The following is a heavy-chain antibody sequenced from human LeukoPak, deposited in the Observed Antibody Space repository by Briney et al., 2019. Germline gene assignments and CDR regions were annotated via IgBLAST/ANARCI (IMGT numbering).Heavy chain of an antibody. V-gene: IGHV1-69*13. CDR1: GGTFSSYA. Sequence: SVKVSCEASGGTFSSYAISWVRQAPGQGLEWMGGIIPIFGTANYAQKFQGRVTITADESTSTAYMELSSLRSEDTAVYYCASLAVAGLSEGYWGQGTLVIVSS. CDR3: ASLAVAGLSEGY. D-gene: IGHD6-19*01. J-gene: IGHJ4*02. CDR2: IIPIFGTA.